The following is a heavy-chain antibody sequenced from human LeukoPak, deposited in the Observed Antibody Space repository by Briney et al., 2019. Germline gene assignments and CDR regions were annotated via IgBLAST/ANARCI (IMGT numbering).Heavy chain of an antibody. CDR1: GYTFTSYY. CDR3: ARGIAAAVGYFDY. J-gene: IGHJ4*02. CDR2: INPSGGST. V-gene: IGHV1-46*01. D-gene: IGHD6-13*01. Sequence: ASVRVSCKASGYTFTSYYMHWVRQAPGQGLEWMGIINPSGGSTSYAQKLQCRVTMTGDTSTSTVYMELSSLRSEDTAVYYCARGIAAAVGYFDYWGQGTLVTVSS.